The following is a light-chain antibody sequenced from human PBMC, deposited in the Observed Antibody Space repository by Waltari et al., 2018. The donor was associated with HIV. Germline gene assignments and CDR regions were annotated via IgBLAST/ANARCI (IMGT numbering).Light chain of an antibody. V-gene: IGLV3-19*01. Sequence: SSELTQDTAVSVALGQTVRITCQGDSLRSYYASWYQQKPGQAPVLVIYGKNNRPSGIPDRFSGSSSGNTASLTITGAQAEDEADYYCNARDNNDNHVVFGGGTKVTVL. CDR3: NARDNNDNHVV. CDR2: GKN. J-gene: IGLJ2*01. CDR1: SLRSYY.